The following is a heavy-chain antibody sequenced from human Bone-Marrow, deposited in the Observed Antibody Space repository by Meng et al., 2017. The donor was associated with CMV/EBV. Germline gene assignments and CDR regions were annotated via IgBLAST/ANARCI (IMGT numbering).Heavy chain of an antibody. CDR1: GFTFSDHY. D-gene: IGHD6-13*01. CDR3: AKQLAPNYYYYGMDV. J-gene: IGHJ6*02. V-gene: IGHV3-72*01. Sequence: GESLKISCAASGFTFSDHYMDWVRQAPGKGLEWVGRTRNKARSYTTEYAASVKGRFTISRDDSQNSLYLQMNSLKTEDTAVYYCAKQLAPNYYYYGMDVWGQGTTVTVSS. CDR2: TRNKARSYTT.